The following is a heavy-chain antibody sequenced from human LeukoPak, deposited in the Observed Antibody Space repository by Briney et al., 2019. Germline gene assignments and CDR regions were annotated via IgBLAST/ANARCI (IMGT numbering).Heavy chain of an antibody. CDR1: GFSFSSYT. CDR3: ARDRSAEYYFDY. V-gene: IGHV3-21*01. D-gene: IGHD3-3*01. CDR2: ISGSSSYI. Sequence: PGGSLRLSCAASGFSFSSYTMNWVRQAPGEGLEWVSSISGSSSYIYYADSVKGRFTISRDNAKNSLFLQMNSLRAEDTAVYYCARDRSAEYYFDYWGQGTLVTVSA. J-gene: IGHJ4*02.